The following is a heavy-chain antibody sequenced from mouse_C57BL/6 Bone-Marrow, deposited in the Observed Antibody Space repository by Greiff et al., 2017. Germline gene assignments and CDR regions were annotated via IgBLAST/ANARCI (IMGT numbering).Heavy chain of an antibody. CDR1: GYAFTNYL. Sequence: VQLQQSGAELVRPGTSVKVSCKASGYAFTNYLIAWVKQRPGQGLEWIGVITPGGGGTNYNEKFKGKATLTADKSSSTAYMQLSSLTSAASAVFFCATYCYGSSGYVAVWGTGTTVTVS. J-gene: IGHJ1*03. CDR2: ITPGGGGT. V-gene: IGHV1-54*01. D-gene: IGHD1-1*01. CDR3: ATYCYGSSGYVAV.